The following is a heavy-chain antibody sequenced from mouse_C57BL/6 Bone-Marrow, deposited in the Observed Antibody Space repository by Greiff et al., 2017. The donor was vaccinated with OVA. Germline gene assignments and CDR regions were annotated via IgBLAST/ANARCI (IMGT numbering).Heavy chain of an antibody. CDR1: GYTFTSYW. V-gene: IGHV1-7*01. J-gene: IGHJ1*03. CDR3: ARDFGSSYWYFDV. Sequence: QVQLQQSGAELAKPVASVKLSCKASGYTFTSYWMHWVKQRPGQGLEWIGYINPSSGYTKYNQKFKDKATLTADKSSSTAYMQLSSLTYEDSAVYYCARDFGSSYWYFDVWGTGTTVTVAS. D-gene: IGHD1-1*01. CDR2: INPSSGYT.